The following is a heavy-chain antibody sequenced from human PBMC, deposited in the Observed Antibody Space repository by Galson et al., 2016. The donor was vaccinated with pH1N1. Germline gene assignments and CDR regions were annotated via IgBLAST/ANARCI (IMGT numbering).Heavy chain of an antibody. D-gene: IGHD2-21*02. Sequence: SLRLSCAASGFTLSNFWMSWVRQAQGKGLEWVANINQGGSERHYVDSVKGRFTISRDNAKNSMYLQMNSLRAEDTAVYYCVRKIGGDSSYWGQGVLVTVSS. V-gene: IGHV3-7*03. J-gene: IGHJ4*02. CDR3: VRKIGGDSSY. CDR2: INQGGSER. CDR1: GFTLSNFW.